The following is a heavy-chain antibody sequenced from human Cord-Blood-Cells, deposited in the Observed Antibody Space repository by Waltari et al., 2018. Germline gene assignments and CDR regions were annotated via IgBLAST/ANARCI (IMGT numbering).Heavy chain of an antibody. CDR3: ATTHPVREMRSLAFDI. D-gene: IGHD3-16*01. J-gene: IGHJ3*02. CDR2: FDPEDGET. CDR1: GYTLTELS. Sequence: QVQLVQSGAEVKKPGASVKVSCKVSGYTLTELSMHWVRTAPGKGLEWMGGFDPEDGETSYAQKFQGRVTMTEDTSTDTAYMELSSLRSEDTAVYYCATTHPVREMRSLAFDIWGQGTMVTVSS. V-gene: IGHV1-24*01.